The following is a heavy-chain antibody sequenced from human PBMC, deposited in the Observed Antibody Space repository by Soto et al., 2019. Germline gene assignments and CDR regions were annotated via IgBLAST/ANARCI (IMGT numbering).Heavy chain of an antibody. J-gene: IGHJ4*02. Sequence: EVQLVESGGGLVQPGGSLRLSCAVSGFTFSSDWMHWVRQAPGKGLVWVSRINSDGSSTSYADSVKGRFTISRDNANNMLYLQMNSLRAEDTAVYYCASTVVTGYWGQGTLVTVSS. D-gene: IGHD2-15*01. CDR2: INSDGSST. CDR1: GFTFSSDW. V-gene: IGHV3-74*01. CDR3: ASTVVTGY.